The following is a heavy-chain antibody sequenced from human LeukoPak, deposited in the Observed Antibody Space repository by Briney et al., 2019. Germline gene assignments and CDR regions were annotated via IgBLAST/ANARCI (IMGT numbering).Heavy chain of an antibody. D-gene: IGHD6-19*01. V-gene: IGHV1-8*01. CDR2: MNPNSGNT. Sequence: GASVKVSCKASGYTFTSYDINWVRQATGQGLEWMGWMNPNSGNTGYAQKFQGRVTMTRNTSISTAYMELSSLRSEDTAVYYCARVSGWRGRKTVGYWGQGTLVTVSS. J-gene: IGHJ4*02. CDR3: ARVSGWRGRKTVGY. CDR1: GYTFTSYD.